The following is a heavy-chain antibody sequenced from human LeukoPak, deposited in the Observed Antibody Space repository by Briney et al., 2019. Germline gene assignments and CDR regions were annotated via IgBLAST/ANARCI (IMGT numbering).Heavy chain of an antibody. Sequence: GGSLGLSCATSGFTFSTYEMNWVRQAPGKGLEWVSYIRIGGSTIYYADSVKGRFTISRDDAKNSLYLQMNSLRVEDTAIYYCARDREHRDFFDYWGRGTLVTVSS. J-gene: IGHJ4*02. CDR2: IRIGGSTI. V-gene: IGHV3-48*03. CDR1: GFTFSTYE. CDR3: ARDREHRDFFDY.